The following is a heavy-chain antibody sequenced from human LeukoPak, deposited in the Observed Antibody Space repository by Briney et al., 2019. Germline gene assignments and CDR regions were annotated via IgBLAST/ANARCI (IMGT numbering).Heavy chain of an antibody. Sequence: SETLSLTCAVYGGSFSGYYWSWIRQPPGKGLEWIGEINHSGNTNYNPSLKSRVTISVATSKNQFSLKLSSVTAADTAVYYCARGPLYAPLDAFDIWGQGTMVTVSS. J-gene: IGHJ3*02. CDR2: INHSGNT. CDR1: GGSFSGYY. D-gene: IGHD3-16*01. CDR3: ARGPLYAPLDAFDI. V-gene: IGHV4-34*01.